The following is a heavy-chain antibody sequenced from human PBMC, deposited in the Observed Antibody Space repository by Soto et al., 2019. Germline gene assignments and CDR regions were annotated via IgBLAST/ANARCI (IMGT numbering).Heavy chain of an antibody. D-gene: IGHD1-26*01. J-gene: IGHJ4*02. CDR1: GFTFSSYA. Sequence: EVQLLESGGGLVQPGGSLRLSCAASGFTFSSYAMSWVRQAPGKGLEWVSAISGSGGSTYYADSVKGRFTISRDNSKNTLYLQMNSLRAEDTAVYYCARDIGSVMAVGRSYYPIPLRRPDYWGQGTLVTVSS. CDR3: ARDIGSVMAVGRSYYPIPLRRPDY. CDR2: ISGSGGST. V-gene: IGHV3-23*01.